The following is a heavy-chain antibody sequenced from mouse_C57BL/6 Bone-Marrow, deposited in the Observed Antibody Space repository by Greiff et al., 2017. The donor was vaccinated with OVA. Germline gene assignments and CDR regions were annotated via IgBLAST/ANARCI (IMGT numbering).Heavy chain of an antibody. CDR1: GYTFTSYW. CDR3: ARKRGSSVFAY. D-gene: IGHD3-2*02. Sequence: QVQLKQSGAELVKPGASVKLSCKASGYTFTSYWMHWVKQRPGQGLEWIGMIHPNSSSTNYNEKFKSKATLTVDKSSSTAYMQLSSLTSEDSAVYYCARKRGSSVFAYWGQGTLVTVSA. V-gene: IGHV1-64*01. J-gene: IGHJ3*01. CDR2: IHPNSSST.